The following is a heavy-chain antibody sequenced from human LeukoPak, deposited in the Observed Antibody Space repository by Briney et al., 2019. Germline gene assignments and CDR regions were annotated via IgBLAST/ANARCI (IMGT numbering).Heavy chain of an antibody. CDR2: INPSGGST. D-gene: IGHD5-12*01. CDR3: ARDRRWDSGYDPQPPGY. CDR1: GYTFTSYY. Sequence: GASVKVSCKASGYTFTSYYMHWVRQAPGQGLEWMGIINPSGGSTSYAQKFQGRVTMTRDMSTSTVYMELSSLRSEDTAVYYCARDRRWDSGYDPQPPGYWGQGTLVTVSS. V-gene: IGHV1-46*01. J-gene: IGHJ4*02.